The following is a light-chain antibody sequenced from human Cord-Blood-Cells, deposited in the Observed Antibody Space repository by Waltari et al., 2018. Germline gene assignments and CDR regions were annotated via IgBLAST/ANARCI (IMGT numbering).Light chain of an antibody. Sequence: QSALTQPASVSGSPGQSITISCTGTSSDVGGYNYVSWYQQHPGKAPKLMIYDVSKRPSGVSNRFSGSKSGNTASLTISGLQAEDKADYYCSSYTSSSTWVFGGGTKLTV. CDR3: SSYTSSSTWV. CDR1: SSDVGGYNY. CDR2: DVS. V-gene: IGLV2-14*01. J-gene: IGLJ3*02.